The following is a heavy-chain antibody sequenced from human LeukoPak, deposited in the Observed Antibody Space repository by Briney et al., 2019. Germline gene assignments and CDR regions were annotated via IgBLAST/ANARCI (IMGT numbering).Heavy chain of an antibody. Sequence: AASVKVSCKASGFTFTSSAMQWVRQARGQRLEWIGWIVVGSGNTNYAQKFQERVTITRDMSTSTAYMELSSLRSEDTAVYYCAAGVSFSIAAAGSSDYWGQGTLVTVSS. J-gene: IGHJ4*02. CDR2: IVVGSGNT. CDR3: AAGVSFSIAAAGSSDY. V-gene: IGHV1-58*02. D-gene: IGHD6-13*01. CDR1: GFTFTSSA.